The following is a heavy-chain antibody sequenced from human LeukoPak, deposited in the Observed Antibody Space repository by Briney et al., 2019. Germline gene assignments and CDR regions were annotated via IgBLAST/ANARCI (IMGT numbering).Heavy chain of an antibody. J-gene: IGHJ4*02. D-gene: IGHD6-13*01. CDR1: GFTFTTSA. CDR3: AAGSGWYRFDY. CDR2: IVVGSGNT. Sequence: SVMVSCKASGFTFTTSAIQWVRQARGQRLEWIGWIVVGSGNTNYLQKVQERVTITRDMSTSTAYMELSSLTSDDSAVYYCAAGSGWYRFDYWGQGTLVTVSS. V-gene: IGHV1-58*02.